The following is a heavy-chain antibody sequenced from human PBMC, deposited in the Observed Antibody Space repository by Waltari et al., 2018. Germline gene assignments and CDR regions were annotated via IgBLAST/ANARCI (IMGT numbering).Heavy chain of an antibody. Sequence: EVQLVESGGNLVQPGGSLRLSCAASGFTFGSVWMSWVRQAPGKGLELVATIKQDGTDKYYVDSVKGRFTVSRDNAKKSLHLQMNSLRAEDTAVYYCARWSRSLWLGGQGTLVTVSS. CDR3: ARWSRSLWL. V-gene: IGHV3-7*01. D-gene: IGHD3-10*01. CDR1: GFTFGSVW. J-gene: IGHJ4*02. CDR2: IKQDGTDK.